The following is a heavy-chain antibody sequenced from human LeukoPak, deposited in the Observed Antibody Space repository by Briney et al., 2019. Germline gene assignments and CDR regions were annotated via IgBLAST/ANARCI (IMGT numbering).Heavy chain of an antibody. V-gene: IGHV4-59*01. CDR3: ARGGGYFNY. D-gene: IGHD3-16*01. Sequence: KPSETLSLTCTVSGGSISSDYWSWIRQPPGKGLEWIGYIYVSGSTNYNPPLKSRVTISVDTSKTQLSLKLSSVTAADTAVYYCARGGGYFNYWGQGTLVTVSS. CDR2: IYVSGST. CDR1: GGSISSDY. J-gene: IGHJ4*02.